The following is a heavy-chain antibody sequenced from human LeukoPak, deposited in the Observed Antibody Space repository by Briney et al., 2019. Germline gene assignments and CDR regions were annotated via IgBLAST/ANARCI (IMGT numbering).Heavy chain of an antibody. J-gene: IGHJ4*02. CDR2: MYLSGTT. V-gene: IGHV4-4*02. Sequence: PSETLSLTCTVSGDSINSLDLWSWVRQPPGKGLEWIGEMYLSGTTHSNPSVKSRVTMSIDKSKNQFFLNLSSVTAADTAVYYCAGLVGRYSSGLYYYYFDYWGQGTLVTVSS. CDR3: AGLVGRYSSGLYYYYFDY. CDR1: GDSINSLDL. D-gene: IGHD3-22*01.